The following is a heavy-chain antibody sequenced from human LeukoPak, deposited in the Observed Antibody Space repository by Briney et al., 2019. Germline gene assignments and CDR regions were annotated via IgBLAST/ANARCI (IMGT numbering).Heavy chain of an antibody. J-gene: IGHJ5*02. D-gene: IGHD3-3*01. CDR1: GGSFSGYY. CDR2: INHSGST. CDR3: ASYDFWSVKRAFDP. V-gene: IGHV4-34*01. Sequence: SETLSLTCAVYGGSFSGYYWSWIRQPPGKGLEWIGEINHSGSTNYNTSLKSRVTISVDTSKNQFSLKLSSVTAADTAVYYCASYDFWSVKRAFDPWGQGTLVTVSS.